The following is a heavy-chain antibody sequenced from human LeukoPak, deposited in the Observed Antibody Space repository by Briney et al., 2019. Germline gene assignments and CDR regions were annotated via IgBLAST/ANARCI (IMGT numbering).Heavy chain of an antibody. D-gene: IGHD2-2*03. CDR2: ISGSGDII. J-gene: IGHJ4*02. V-gene: IGHV3-23*01. Sequence: AGGSLRLSCAASEFTFSNFAMSWVRQAPGKGLEWVSSISGSGDIIYYADSVKGRFTISRDNSKNTLHVQMNSLRAEDTAVYYCAPSRGLDMIFNDWGQGTLVTVSS. CDR3: APSRGLDMIFND. CDR1: EFTFSNFA.